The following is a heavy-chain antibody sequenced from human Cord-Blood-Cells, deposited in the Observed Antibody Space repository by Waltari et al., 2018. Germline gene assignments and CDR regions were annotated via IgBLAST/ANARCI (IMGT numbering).Heavy chain of an antibody. CDR3: ARLNYDFWSGPDY. Sequence: QLQLQESGAGLVKPSETLSLTCTVSGGSISSSSYYWGWIRQPPGKGLEWIGSIYYSGSTYYNPSLKSRVTISVDTSKNQFSLKLSSVTAADTAVYYCARLNYDFWSGPDYWGQGTLVTVSS. V-gene: IGHV4-39*01. D-gene: IGHD3-3*01. CDR2: IYYSGST. J-gene: IGHJ4*02. CDR1: GGSISSSSYY.